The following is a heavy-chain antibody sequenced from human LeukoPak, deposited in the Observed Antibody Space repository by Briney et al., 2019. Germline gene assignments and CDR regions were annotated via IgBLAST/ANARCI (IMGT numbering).Heavy chain of an antibody. Sequence: ASVKVSRKASGYTFTSYGISWVRQAPGQGLEWMGWISAYNGNTNYAQKLQGRVTMTTDTSTSTAYMELRSLRSDDTAVYYCARDESPGVTMIVVAADYWGQGTLVTVSS. CDR1: GYTFTSYG. CDR2: ISAYNGNT. CDR3: ARDESPGVTMIVVAADY. V-gene: IGHV1-18*01. D-gene: IGHD3-22*01. J-gene: IGHJ4*02.